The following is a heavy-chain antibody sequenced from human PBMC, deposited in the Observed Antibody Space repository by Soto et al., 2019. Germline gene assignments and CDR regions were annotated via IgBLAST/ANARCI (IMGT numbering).Heavy chain of an antibody. J-gene: IGHJ4*02. CDR3: ARGRQLVLGY. CDR2: INHSGST. CDR1: GGSFSGYY. V-gene: IGHV4-34*01. D-gene: IGHD6-13*01. Sequence: SETLSLTCAVYGGSFSGYYWSWIRQPPGKGPEWIGEINHSGSTNYNPSLKSRVTISVDTSKNQFSLKLSSVTAADTAVYYCARGRQLVLGYWGQGTLVTVSS.